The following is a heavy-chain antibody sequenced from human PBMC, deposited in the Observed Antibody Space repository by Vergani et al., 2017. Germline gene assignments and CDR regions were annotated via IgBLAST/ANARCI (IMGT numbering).Heavy chain of an antibody. J-gene: IGHJ6*03. V-gene: IGHV3-9*01. Sequence: EVQLVESGGGLVQPGRSLRLSCAASGFTFDDYAMHWVRQAPGKGLEWVSGISWNSGSIGYADSVKGRFTISSDNAKTSLYLQMDSLRAEDTALYYCAKVGMVTASFYYMDVWGKGTTVTVSS. CDR3: AKVGMVTASFYYMDV. CDR1: GFTFDDYA. D-gene: IGHD2-21*02. CDR2: ISWNSGSI.